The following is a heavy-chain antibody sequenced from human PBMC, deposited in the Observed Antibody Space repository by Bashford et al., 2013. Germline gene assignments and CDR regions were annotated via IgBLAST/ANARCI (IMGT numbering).Heavy chain of an antibody. V-gene: IGHV1-2*02. Sequence: WVRQAPGQGLEWMGWINPNSGDTNMHGISGRVTMTRDTSNSTAYMELTRLRSEDTAKYYCARIEISVGTSDAFDIWGQGQWSPSPQ. D-gene: IGHD1-26*01. CDR2: INPNSGDT. J-gene: IGHJ3*02. CDR3: ARIEISVGTSDAFDI.